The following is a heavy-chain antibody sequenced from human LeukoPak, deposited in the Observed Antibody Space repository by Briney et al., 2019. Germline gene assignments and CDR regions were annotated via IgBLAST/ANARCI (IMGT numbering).Heavy chain of an antibody. Sequence: GGSLRLSCAASGFTFDDHGMSWVRQAPGKGLEWVSGINWNSDSTGYADSVKGRFTISRDNAKNSLYLQMNSLRAEDTAVYYCARDPGSGYEEHFDYWGQGTLVTVSS. V-gene: IGHV3-20*04. J-gene: IGHJ4*02. D-gene: IGHD5-12*01. CDR3: ARDPGSGYEEHFDY. CDR1: GFTFDDHG. CDR2: INWNSDST.